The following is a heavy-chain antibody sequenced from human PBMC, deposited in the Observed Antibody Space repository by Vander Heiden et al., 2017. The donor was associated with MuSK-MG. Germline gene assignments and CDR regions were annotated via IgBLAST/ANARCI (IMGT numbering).Heavy chain of an antibody. D-gene: IGHD3-22*01. CDR1: GFTFDDYT. Sequence: EVQLVESGGVVVQPGGSLRLSCAASGFTFDDYTMHWVRQAPGKGLEWVSLISWDGGSTYYADSVKGRFTISRDNSKNSLYLQMNSLRTEDTALYYCAKGGDSSGHTFDYWGQGTLVTVSS. CDR2: ISWDGGST. V-gene: IGHV3-43*01. CDR3: AKGGDSSGHTFDY. J-gene: IGHJ4*02.